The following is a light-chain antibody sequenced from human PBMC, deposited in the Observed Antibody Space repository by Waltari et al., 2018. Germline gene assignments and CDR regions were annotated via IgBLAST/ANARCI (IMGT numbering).Light chain of an antibody. J-gene: IGKJ2*01. CDR2: GAS. CDR1: QTVSNNY. V-gene: IGKV3-20*01. Sequence: EIVLTQSPGSLSLSPGERATLSCRASQTVSNNYLAWYQQKPGQAPRLLIYGASTRATGIPDRFSGSGSVTDFTLTISRLEPEDFAVYYCQQYSSSPPVYTFGQGTKLEI. CDR3: QQYSSSPPVYT.